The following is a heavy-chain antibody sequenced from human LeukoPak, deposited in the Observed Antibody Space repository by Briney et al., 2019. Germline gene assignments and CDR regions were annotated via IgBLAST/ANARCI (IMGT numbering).Heavy chain of an antibody. CDR2: IYYSGST. CDR1: GGSISSYY. Sequence: PSETLSLTCTVSGGSISSYYWSRIRQPPGKGLEWIGYIYYSGSTNYNPSLKSRVTISVDTSKNQFSLKLSSVTAADTAVYYCARAIAAAGFIDYWGQGTLVTVSS. V-gene: IGHV4-59*01. J-gene: IGHJ4*02. D-gene: IGHD6-13*01. CDR3: ARAIAAAGFIDY.